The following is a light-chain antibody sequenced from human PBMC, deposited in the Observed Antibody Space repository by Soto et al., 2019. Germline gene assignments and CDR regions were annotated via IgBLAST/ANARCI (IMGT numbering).Light chain of an antibody. CDR1: SANIGSNY. CDR3: GSWDSSLSAGV. Sequence: QSVLTQPPSVSAAPGQKVTLSCSGSSANIGSNYVSWYQQVPGTAPKLLIYEDHKRPSEIPDRFSGSKSGTSATLDITGLQTGDEAEYYCGSWDSSLSAGVFGGGTKVTVL. CDR2: EDH. V-gene: IGLV1-51*02. J-gene: IGLJ3*02.